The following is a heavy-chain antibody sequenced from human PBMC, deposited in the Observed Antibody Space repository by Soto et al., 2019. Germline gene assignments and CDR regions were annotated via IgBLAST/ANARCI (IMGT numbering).Heavy chain of an antibody. D-gene: IGHD2-2*01. V-gene: IGHV4-38-2*02. CDR3: ARDSLRYCSSTRCSRGWFDP. Sequence: SETLSLTCAVSGYSISSGYYWGWIRQPPGKGLEWIGSIYHSGSTYYNPSLKSRVTISVDTSKNQFSLKLSSVTAADTAVYYCARDSLRYCSSTRCSRGWFDPWGQGTLVTVSS. CDR1: GYSISSGYY. J-gene: IGHJ5*02. CDR2: IYHSGST.